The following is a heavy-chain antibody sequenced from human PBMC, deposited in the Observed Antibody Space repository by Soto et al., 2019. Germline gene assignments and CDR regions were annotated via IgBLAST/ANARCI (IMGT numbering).Heavy chain of an antibody. CDR1: GFSLSASGVG. V-gene: IGHV2-5*02. J-gene: IGHJ4*02. D-gene: IGHD6-25*01. Sequence: QITLKESGPTLVKPPQTLTLTCTFTGFSLSASGVGVGWIRQPPGKALEWLAVIYWDDDKRYSPSLKSRLTITKDTTKNQVVLTMTNMDPEDTATYYWAHTLYSCRGNSGYTPPAYWGQGILVTVSS. CDR2: IYWDDDK. CDR3: AHTLYSCRGNSGYTPPAY.